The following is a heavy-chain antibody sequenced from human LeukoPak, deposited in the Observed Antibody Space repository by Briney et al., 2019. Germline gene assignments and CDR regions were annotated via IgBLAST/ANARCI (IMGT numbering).Heavy chain of an antibody. CDR1: GFTFSSYE. CDR2: ISSSGRPI. V-gene: IGHV3-48*03. J-gene: IGHJ6*03. D-gene: IGHD6-13*01. CDR3: ASGRYSSSWYYLDV. Sequence: GGSLRLSCAASGFTFSSYEMNWVRQAPGKGLEWVPYISSSGRPIYYADSVKGRFTISRDNAKNSLYLQMNSLRAEDTAVYYCASGRYSSSWYYLDVWGKGTTVTISS.